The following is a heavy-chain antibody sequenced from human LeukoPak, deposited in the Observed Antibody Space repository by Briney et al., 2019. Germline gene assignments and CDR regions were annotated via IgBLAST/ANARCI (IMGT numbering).Heavy chain of an antibody. CDR3: ARGSHYALLSDDY. Sequence: SETLSLTCTVSGGSISSYYWSWIRQPPGKGLEWIGYIYYSGSTNYNPSLKSRVTISVDTSKNQFSLKLSSVTAADTAVYYCARGSHYALLSDDYWGQGTLVTVSS. J-gene: IGHJ4*02. V-gene: IGHV4-59*01. CDR1: GGSISSYY. CDR2: IYYSGST. D-gene: IGHD3-16*01.